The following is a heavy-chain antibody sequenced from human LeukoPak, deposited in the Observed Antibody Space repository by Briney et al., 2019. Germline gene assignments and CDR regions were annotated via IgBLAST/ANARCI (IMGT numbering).Heavy chain of an antibody. D-gene: IGHD5-24*01. CDR3: ARISRAGGYNLFDAFDI. V-gene: IGHV3-21*01. CDR1: GFTFSSYS. Sequence: GGSLRLSCAASGFTFSSYSMNWVRQAPGKGLEGVSSISSSSSYIYYADSVKGRFTISRDNAKNSLYLQMNSLRAEDTAVYYCARISRAGGYNLFDAFDIWGQGTMVTVSS. J-gene: IGHJ3*02. CDR2: ISSSSSYI.